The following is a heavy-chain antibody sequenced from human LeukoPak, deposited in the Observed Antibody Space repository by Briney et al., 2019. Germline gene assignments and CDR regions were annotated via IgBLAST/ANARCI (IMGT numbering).Heavy chain of an antibody. D-gene: IGHD6-13*01. V-gene: IGHV1-46*01. CDR1: GYTFTSYY. J-gene: IGHJ6*03. Sequence: GASVTVSCKASGYTFTSYYMHWVRLAPGQGLEWMGIINPSGGSTSYAQKFQGRVTMTRDMSTSTVYMELSSLRSEDTAVYYCARDRAGSSWSYYYYMDVWGKGTTVTISS. CDR2: INPSGGST. CDR3: ARDRAGSSWSYYYYMDV.